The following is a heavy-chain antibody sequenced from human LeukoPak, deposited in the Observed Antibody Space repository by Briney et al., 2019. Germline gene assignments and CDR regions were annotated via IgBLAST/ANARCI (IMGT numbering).Heavy chain of an antibody. CDR3: ASLVYCSSTSCYGFDY. J-gene: IGHJ4*02. V-gene: IGHV3-74*01. CDR2: INSDGSST. D-gene: IGHD2-2*01. Sequence: GGSLRLYCAASGFTFSSYWMHWVRPAPGQGRVWVSRINSDGSSTSYADSVKDRSTTSRDNAKNTLYLQMNSLRAEDTAVYYCASLVYCSSTSCYGFDYWGQGTLVTVSS. CDR1: GFTFSSYW.